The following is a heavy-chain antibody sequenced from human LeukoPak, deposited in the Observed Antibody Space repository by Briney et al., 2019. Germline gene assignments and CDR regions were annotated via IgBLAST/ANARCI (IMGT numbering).Heavy chain of an antibody. CDR2: ISGSGGST. Sequence: SGGSLRLSCAASGFTFSNYAMNWVRQAPGKGLEWVSGISGSGGSTYYADSVKGRFTTSRDNSKSALYLQMNSLRAEDTAVYYCAKVYTYSYGSGNYYGHYYGMDVWGQGTTVTVSS. D-gene: IGHD3-10*01. CDR1: GFTFSNYA. J-gene: IGHJ6*02. CDR3: AKVYTYSYGSGNYYGHYYGMDV. V-gene: IGHV3-23*01.